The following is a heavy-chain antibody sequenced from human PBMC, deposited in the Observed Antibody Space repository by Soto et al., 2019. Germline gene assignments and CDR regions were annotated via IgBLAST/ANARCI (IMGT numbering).Heavy chain of an antibody. CDR2: ISPMFGAA. V-gene: IGHV1-69*19. D-gene: IGHD3-10*01. CDR3: AREVQVHTPAFVY. Sequence: QVQLVQSGAEMKKPGSSVKVSCQSSGGTFNTYAMNWVRQAPGQGPEWMGDISPMFGAANYAPKFQGRVTITADESTSTSSMQFSRLPPEDTALDFCAREVQVHTPAFVYWGQGALVTVAS. J-gene: IGHJ4*02. CDR1: GGTFNTYA.